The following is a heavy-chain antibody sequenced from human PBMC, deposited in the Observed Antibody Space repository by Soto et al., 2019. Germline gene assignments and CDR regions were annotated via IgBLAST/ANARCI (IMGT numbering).Heavy chain of an antibody. Sequence: ASVKVSCKASGYTFTSYGIHWVRQAPGQRLEWMGWINAANGDTKYSPKFQGRVTITRDTSASTAYMELSSLRSEDTAVYYCVRRHVSATGIDWFDPWGPGSLATVSA. CDR2: INAANGDT. CDR1: GYTFTSYG. V-gene: IGHV1-3*01. D-gene: IGHD6-13*01. CDR3: VRRHVSATGIDWFDP. J-gene: IGHJ5*02.